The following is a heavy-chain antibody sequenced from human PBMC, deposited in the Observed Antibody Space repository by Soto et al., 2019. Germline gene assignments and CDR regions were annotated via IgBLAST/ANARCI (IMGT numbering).Heavy chain of an antibody. CDR2: ISYDGSNK. CDR1: GFTFSSYG. V-gene: IGHV3-30*18. D-gene: IGHD6-19*01. J-gene: IGHJ4*02. Sequence: GGSLRLSCAASGFTFSSYGMHWVRQAPGKGLEWVAVISYDGSNKYYADSVKGRFTISRDNSKNTLYLQMNSLRAEDTAVYYCAKDDPRAVAGTLGYWGQGTLVTVSS. CDR3: AKDDPRAVAGTLGY.